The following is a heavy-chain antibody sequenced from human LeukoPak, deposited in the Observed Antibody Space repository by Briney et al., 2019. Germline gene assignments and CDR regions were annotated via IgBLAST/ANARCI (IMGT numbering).Heavy chain of an antibody. CDR1: GGSFSGYY. D-gene: IGHD3-3*01. Sequence: PSETLSLTCAVYGGSFSGYYWSWIRQPPGKGLGWIGEINHSGSTNYNPSLKSRVTISVDTSKNQFSLKLSSVTAADTAVYYCASRYYDFWSGYYRRSDWFDPWGQGTLVSVSS. CDR3: ASRYYDFWSGYYRRSDWFDP. CDR2: INHSGST. J-gene: IGHJ5*02. V-gene: IGHV4-34*01.